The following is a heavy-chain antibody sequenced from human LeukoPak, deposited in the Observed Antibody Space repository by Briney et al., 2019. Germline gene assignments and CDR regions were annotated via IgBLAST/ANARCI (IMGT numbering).Heavy chain of an antibody. CDR1: GYTFTDYY. V-gene: IGHV1-2*02. CDR2: SNPNSGDT. Sequence: ASVKVSCKASGYTFTDYYMHWVRQAPGQGLEWMGWSNPNSGDTNYAQKFQGRVTMTTDTSMTTAYMELRRLRSDDTAVYYCARGNYGDYVGYWGQGTLVTVSS. J-gene: IGHJ4*02. CDR3: ARGNYGDYVGY. D-gene: IGHD4-17*01.